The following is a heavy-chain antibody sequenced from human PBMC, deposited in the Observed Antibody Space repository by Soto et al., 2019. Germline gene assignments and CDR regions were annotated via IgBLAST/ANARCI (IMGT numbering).Heavy chain of an antibody. CDR3: ARVVVPAAPMDV. V-gene: IGHV3-74*01. CDR1: GFTFSSYW. D-gene: IGHD2-2*01. Sequence: EVQLVESGGGLVQPGGSLRLSCTASGFTFSSYWMHWVRQAPGKGLVWVSRINSDGSSTSYADSVKGRFTISRDNAKNTLYLQMNSLRAEDTAVYYCARVVVPAAPMDVWGKGTTVTVSS. CDR2: INSDGSST. J-gene: IGHJ6*03.